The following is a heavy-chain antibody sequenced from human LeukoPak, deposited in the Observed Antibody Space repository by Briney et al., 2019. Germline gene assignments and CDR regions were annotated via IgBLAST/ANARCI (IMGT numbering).Heavy chain of an antibody. V-gene: IGHV4-59*01. J-gene: IGHJ4*02. CDR1: GGSISSYY. CDR3: VMGIAEDGPTFDY. CDR2: IYYSGST. D-gene: IGHD6-19*01. Sequence: SETLSLTCTVSGGSISSYYWSWIRQPPGNGLEWIGYIYYSGSTNYNPSLKSRVTISVDTSKNQFSLKLSSVTAADTAVYYCVMGIAEDGPTFDYWGQGTLVTVSS.